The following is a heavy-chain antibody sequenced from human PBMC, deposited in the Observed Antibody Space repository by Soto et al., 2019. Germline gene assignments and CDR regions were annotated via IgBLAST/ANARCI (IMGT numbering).Heavy chain of an antibody. CDR1: GFTVSSNY. CDR3: ARGMGNTVVTRPPDY. J-gene: IGHJ4*02. D-gene: IGHD2-21*02. CDR2: IYSGGST. Sequence: VQLVETGGGLIQPGGSLRLSCAASGFTVSSNYMSWVRQAPGKGLEWVSVIYSGGSTYYADSVKGRFTISRDNSKNTLYLQMNSLRAEDTAVYYCARGMGNTVVTRPPDYWGQGTLVTVSS. V-gene: IGHV3-53*02.